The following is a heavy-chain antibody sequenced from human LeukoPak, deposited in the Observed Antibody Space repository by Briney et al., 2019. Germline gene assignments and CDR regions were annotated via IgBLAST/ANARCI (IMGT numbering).Heavy chain of an antibody. J-gene: IGHJ4*02. CDR2: ISGSGGST. CDR1: GFTFSSYA. D-gene: IGHD5-18*01. Sequence: GGSLRLSCAASGFTFSSYAMSWVRQAPGKGLEWVSAISGSGGSTYYADSVKGRFTISRDNSKNTLSLQINSLRVEDTAVYYCARVGYNFGLDYWGQGALVAVSS. V-gene: IGHV3-23*01. CDR3: ARVGYNFGLDY.